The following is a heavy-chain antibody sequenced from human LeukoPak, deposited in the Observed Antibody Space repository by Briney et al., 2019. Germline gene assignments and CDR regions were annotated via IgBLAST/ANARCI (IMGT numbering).Heavy chain of an antibody. CDR1: GYSISSGYY. CDR3: MSNYLQGGYYFNY. CDR2: CGLT. J-gene: IGHJ4*02. V-gene: IGHV4-38-2*02. D-gene: IGHD2/OR15-2a*01. Sequence: SETLSLTCTVSGYSISSGYYWGWIRQPPGKGLEWIGNCGLTYYNPSLKSRVTISVDTSKNQFSLKLSSVTAAVTAVYYCMSNYLQGGYYFNYWGQGTLVTVSS.